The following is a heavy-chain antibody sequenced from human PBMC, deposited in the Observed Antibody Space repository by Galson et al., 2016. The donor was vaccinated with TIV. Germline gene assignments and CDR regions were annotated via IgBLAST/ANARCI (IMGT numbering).Heavy chain of an antibody. CDR2: ISAGATNT. Sequence: SLRLSCAAAGFRFFDFEMSWVRQAPGKGLEWVSGISAGATNTYYADSVGGRFTISRDNSNNILYLQMDRLQLEDTAVYFCAKDRGYFEGFDHWGPGTLVTVSS. D-gene: IGHD6-25*01. CDR1: GFRFFDFE. J-gene: IGHJ5*02. CDR3: AKDRGYFEGFDH. V-gene: IGHV3-23*01.